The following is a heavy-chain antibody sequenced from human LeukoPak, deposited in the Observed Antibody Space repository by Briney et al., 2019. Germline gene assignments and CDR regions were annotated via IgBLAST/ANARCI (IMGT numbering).Heavy chain of an antibody. CDR3: AREGFTMVRGPHDY. CDR2: ISSSSSTI. Sequence: GGSLRLSCAASGFTFSSYSMNWVRQAPGKGLEWVSYISSSSSTIYYADSVKGRFTISRDNAKNSLYLQMNSLRAEDTAVYYCAREGFTMVRGPHDYWGQGTLVTVSS. V-gene: IGHV3-48*04. CDR1: GFTFSSYS. D-gene: IGHD3-10*01. J-gene: IGHJ4*02.